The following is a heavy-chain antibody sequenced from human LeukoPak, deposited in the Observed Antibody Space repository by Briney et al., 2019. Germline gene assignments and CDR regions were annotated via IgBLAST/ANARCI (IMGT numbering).Heavy chain of an antibody. CDR3: AKDEFSSGGGCPEY. V-gene: IGHV3-30*18. CDR2: ISYDGSNK. CDR1: GFTFSSYG. D-gene: IGHD3-16*01. J-gene: IGHJ4*02. Sequence: PGGSLRLSCAASGFTFSSYGMHWVRQAPGKGLEWVAVISYDGSNKYYADSVKGRFTISRDNSKNTLYLQMNSLRAEDTAVYYCAKDEFSSGGGCPEYWGQGTLVTVSS.